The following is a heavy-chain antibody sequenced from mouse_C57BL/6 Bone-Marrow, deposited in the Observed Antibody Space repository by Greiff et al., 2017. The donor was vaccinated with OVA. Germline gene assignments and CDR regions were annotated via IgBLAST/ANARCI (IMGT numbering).Heavy chain of an antibody. Sequence: VKLQESGAELVEHGPSLKISCKASGYTFTDYYINWVKQRPGQGLEWIGKIGPGSGSTYYNEKFKGKATLTADKSSSTAYTQLSSLTSEDSAVYFCARSRSDGFAYWGQGTLVTVSA. CDR3: ARSRSDGFAY. CDR2: IGPGSGST. CDR1: GYTFTDYY. V-gene: IGHV1-77*01. J-gene: IGHJ3*01.